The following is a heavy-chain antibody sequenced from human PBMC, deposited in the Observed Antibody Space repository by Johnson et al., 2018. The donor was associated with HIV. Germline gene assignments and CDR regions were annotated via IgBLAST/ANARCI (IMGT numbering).Heavy chain of an antibody. Sequence: EVQLVESGGGLVQPGGSLRLSGAASGFTVSSNYMSWVRQAPGKGLEWVSIIYSGGSTDYADSVKGRFTISRDNSKNTLYLQMNSLRAEDTAVYYCATNRGGAFDIWGQGTMVTVSS. D-gene: IGHD2/OR15-2a*01. V-gene: IGHV3-66*01. CDR2: IYSGGST. J-gene: IGHJ3*02. CDR1: GFTVSSNY. CDR3: ATNRGGAFDI.